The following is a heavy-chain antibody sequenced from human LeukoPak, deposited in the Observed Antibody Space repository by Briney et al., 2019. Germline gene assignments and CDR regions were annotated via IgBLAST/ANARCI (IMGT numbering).Heavy chain of an antibody. CDR1: GGSFSGYY. V-gene: IGHV4-34*01. CDR3: ARGGKWLRFPSGY. CDR2: INHSGST. D-gene: IGHD5-12*01. Sequence: SETLSLTCAVYGGSFSGYYWSWIRQPPGKGLEWIGEINHSGSTNYNPSLKSRVTISVDTSKNQFPLKLSSVTAADTAVYYCARGGKWLRFPSGYWGQGTLVTVSS. J-gene: IGHJ4*02.